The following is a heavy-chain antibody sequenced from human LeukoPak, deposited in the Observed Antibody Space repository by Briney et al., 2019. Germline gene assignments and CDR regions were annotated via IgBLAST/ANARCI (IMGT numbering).Heavy chain of an antibody. CDR3: ARDDNWGSDY. D-gene: IGHD7-27*01. V-gene: IGHV3-7*04. J-gene: IGHJ4*02. CDR1: GFTFSRYW. Sequence: GGSLRLSCAAPGFTFSRYWMSWVRQAPGKGLEWVANIKRDGSEKYYVDSVKGRFTISRDNAKNSLYLQMNSLRAEDTAVYYCARDDNWGSDYWGQGTLVTVSS. CDR2: IKRDGSEK.